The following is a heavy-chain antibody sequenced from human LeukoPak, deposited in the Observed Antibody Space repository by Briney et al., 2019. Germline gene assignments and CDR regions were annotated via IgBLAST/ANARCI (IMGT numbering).Heavy chain of an antibody. CDR3: ARQTYDFWSGYYPYYFDY. CDR2: VNHSGST. V-gene: IGHV4-39*07. J-gene: IGHJ4*02. D-gene: IGHD3-3*01. CDR1: GGSISSGGYY. Sequence: SETLSLTCTVSGGSISSGGYYWSWIRQPPGKGLEWIGEVNHSGSTNYNPSLKSRVTISVDTSKNQFSLKLSSVTAADTAVYYCARQTYDFWSGYYPYYFDYWGQGTLVTVSS.